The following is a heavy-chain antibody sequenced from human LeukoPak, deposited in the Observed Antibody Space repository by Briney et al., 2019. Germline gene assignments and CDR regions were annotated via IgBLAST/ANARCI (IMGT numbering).Heavy chain of an antibody. J-gene: IGHJ4*02. CDR1: GGTFSSYA. V-gene: IGHV1-69*06. D-gene: IGHD4-17*01. CDR3: ARGPPTVPNFDY. Sequence: SVKVSCKASGGTFSSYAISWVRQAPGQGLEWMGGIIPIFGTANYAQKFQGRVTITADKSTSTAYMELSSLGSEDTAVYYCARGPPTVPNFDYWGQGTLVTVSS. CDR2: IIPIFGTA.